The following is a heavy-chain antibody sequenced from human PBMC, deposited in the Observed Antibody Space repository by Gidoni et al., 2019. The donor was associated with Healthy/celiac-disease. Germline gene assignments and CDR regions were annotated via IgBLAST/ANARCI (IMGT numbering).Heavy chain of an antibody. Sequence: EVQLVESGGGLVQPGGSLRLSCAASGFTFSSYWMSWVRQAPGKGLEWVANIKQDGSEKYYVDSVKGRFTISRDNAKNSLYLQMNSLRAEDTAVYYCARAVLAYCGGDCYSAWYFDLWGRGTLVTVSS. CDR2: IKQDGSEK. D-gene: IGHD2-21*01. CDR3: ARAVLAYCGGDCYSAWYFDL. CDR1: GFTFSSYW. J-gene: IGHJ2*01. V-gene: IGHV3-7*01.